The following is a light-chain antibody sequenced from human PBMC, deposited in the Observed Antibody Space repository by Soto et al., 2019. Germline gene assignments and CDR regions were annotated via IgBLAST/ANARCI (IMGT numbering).Light chain of an antibody. J-gene: IGLJ3*02. V-gene: IGLV6-57*02. CDR2: EDN. CDR3: QSYDSSYHGV. Sequence: NFMLTQPHSVSESPGKTVTISCTGSSGSIASNYVQWYQQRPGSAHTTVIYEDNQRPSGVPDRFSGSIDSSSNSASLTISGLKTEDEADYYCQSYDSSYHGVFGGGTKLTVL. CDR1: SGSIASNY.